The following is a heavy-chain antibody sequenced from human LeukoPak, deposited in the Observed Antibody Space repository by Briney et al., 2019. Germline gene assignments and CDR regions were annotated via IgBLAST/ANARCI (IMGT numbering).Heavy chain of an antibody. J-gene: IGHJ4*02. Sequence: PSQTLSLTCTVSGVSIRSYDYYWSWIRQHPGKGLEWIGYIHSSGSAYYNPSLKSRLTISVDTSKNQFSLELRFVTAADTAVYFCATKGNGIYYFDYWGQGTLVTVSS. CDR2: IHSSGSA. CDR1: GVSIRSYDYY. D-gene: IGHD2/OR15-2a*01. CDR3: ATKGNGIYYFDY. V-gene: IGHV4-31*03.